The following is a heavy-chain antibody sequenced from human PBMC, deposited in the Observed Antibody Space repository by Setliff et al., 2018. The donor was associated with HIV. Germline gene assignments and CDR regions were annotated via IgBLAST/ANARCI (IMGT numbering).Heavy chain of an antibody. CDR3: ARGLNYYGSGSYLPLGY. CDR1: GGSISTYY. V-gene: IGHV4-34*01. J-gene: IGHJ4*02. D-gene: IGHD3-10*01. Sequence: SETLSLTCTVSGGSISTYYWSWIRQPPGKGLEWIGEIDHSGSTKYHASLKSRVTISIDTSKNQISLKLSSVTAADTAVYYCARGLNYYGSGSYLPLGYWGQGTLVTVSS. CDR2: IDHSGST.